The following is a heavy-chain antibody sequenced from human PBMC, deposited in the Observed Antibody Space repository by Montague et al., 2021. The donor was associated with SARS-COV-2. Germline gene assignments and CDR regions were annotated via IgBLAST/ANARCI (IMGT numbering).Heavy chain of an antibody. CDR2: VLYTGTP. D-gene: IGHD3-16*01. V-gene: IGHV4-39*07. Sequence: SETLSLTCTVSGGSIANSHKYWGWVRQPPGKGLEWIGSVLYTGTPYDHPSLTARVTMSLDTSKNQFSLKMYSVTAADTATYFCVAGGDSAKAGAYWGQGTLVTVSS. J-gene: IGHJ4*02. CDR1: GGSIANSHKY. CDR3: VAGGDSAKAGAY.